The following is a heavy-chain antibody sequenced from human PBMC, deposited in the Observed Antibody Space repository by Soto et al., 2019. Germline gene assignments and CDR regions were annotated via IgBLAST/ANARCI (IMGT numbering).Heavy chain of an antibody. D-gene: IGHD3-22*01. CDR2: ISYDGSNK. J-gene: IGHJ4*02. CDR1: GFTFSSYG. Sequence: QVQLVESGGGVVQPGRSLRLSCAASGFTFSSYGMHWVRQAPGKGLEWVAVISYDGSNKYYADSVKGRFTISRDNSKNTLYLQMNSLRAEDTAVYYCAKDNYYDSSGSIGYYFDYWGQGTLGTVSS. CDR3: AKDNYYDSSGSIGYYFDY. V-gene: IGHV3-30*18.